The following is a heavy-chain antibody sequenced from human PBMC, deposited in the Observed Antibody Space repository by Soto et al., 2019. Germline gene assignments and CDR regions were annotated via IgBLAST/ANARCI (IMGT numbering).Heavy chain of an antibody. CDR3: AADGGGLLPAAIPDAFYI. CDR1: GFTFTSSA. D-gene: IGHD2-2*01. Sequence: ASVKVSCKASGFTFTSSAVQWVRQARGQRLEWIGWIVVGSGNTNYAQKFQERVTITRDMSTSTAYMELSSLRSEDTAVYYCAADGGGLLPAAIPDAFYIWGQGTMVTVSS. CDR2: IVVGSGNT. V-gene: IGHV1-58*01. J-gene: IGHJ3*02.